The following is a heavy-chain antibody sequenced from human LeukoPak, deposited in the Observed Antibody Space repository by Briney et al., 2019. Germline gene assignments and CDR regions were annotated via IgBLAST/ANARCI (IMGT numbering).Heavy chain of an antibody. Sequence: ASVKVSCKASGYTFTGYCMHWVRQAPGQGLEWMGWINPNSGGTNYAQKFQGRVTMTRDTSISTAYMELSRLRSDDTAVYYCARDSDSSGWYGGDYWGQGTLVTVSS. J-gene: IGHJ4*02. D-gene: IGHD6-19*01. V-gene: IGHV1-2*02. CDR3: ARDSDSSGWYGGDY. CDR2: INPNSGGT. CDR1: GYTFTGYC.